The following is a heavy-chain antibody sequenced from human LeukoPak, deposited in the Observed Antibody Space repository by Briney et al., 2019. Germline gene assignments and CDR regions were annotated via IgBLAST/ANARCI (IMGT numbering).Heavy chain of an antibody. Sequence: ASVKFSCKASGGTFSSYAISWVRQAPGHGLEWMGWIKTYNGNTNYAQKFQGRVTLTTDTSTRTAYMELRSLTSDDTAVYYCAREGNTWLDPWGQGALVTVSS. CDR1: GGTFSSYA. V-gene: IGHV1-18*01. CDR3: AREGNTWLDP. J-gene: IGHJ5*02. CDR2: IKTYNGNT.